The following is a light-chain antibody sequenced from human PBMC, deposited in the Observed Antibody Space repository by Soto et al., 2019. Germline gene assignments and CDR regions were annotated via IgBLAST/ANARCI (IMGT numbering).Light chain of an antibody. J-gene: IGKJ4*01. CDR2: DST. V-gene: IGKV3-11*01. CDR1: QSVSIY. Sequence: EVVLTQSPATLSLSPGERATLSCRASQSVSIYLAWYQQRPGQAPRLLIYDSTNRATGIPARFSGSGCGTDFTLTISSLEPEDFAVYYCHQRTKWPGTFGGGPKVEIK. CDR3: HQRTKWPGT.